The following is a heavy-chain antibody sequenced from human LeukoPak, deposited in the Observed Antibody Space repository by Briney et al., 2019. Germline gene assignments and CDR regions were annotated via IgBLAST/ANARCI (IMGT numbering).Heavy chain of an antibody. CDR1: GFTFSSYA. CDR3: AKPSGYDWYDAFDI. V-gene: IGHV3-23*01. D-gene: IGHD5-12*01. CDR2: ISGGGGST. Sequence: QTGGSLRLSCAASGFTFSSYAMSWVRHAPGKGLVWVSAISGGGGSTYYSDCVKGRFTISRDNSKNTLYLQMNSLRAEDTAVYYCAKPSGYDWYDAFDIWGQGTMVTVSS. J-gene: IGHJ3*02.